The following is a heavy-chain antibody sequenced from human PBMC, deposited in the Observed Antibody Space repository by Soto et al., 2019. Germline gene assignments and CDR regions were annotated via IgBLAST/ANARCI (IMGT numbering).Heavy chain of an antibody. CDR3: ARDIYGDYYAFDI. J-gene: IGHJ3*02. D-gene: IGHD4-17*01. Sequence: ASVKVSFKASCYTFTSYGISWLRQAPGQGLEWMGWISAYNGNTNYAQKLQGRVTMTTDTSTSTAYMELRSLRSDDTAVYYCARDIYGDYYAFDIWGQGTMVTVSS. CDR1: CYTFTSYG. CDR2: ISAYNGNT. V-gene: IGHV1-18*01.